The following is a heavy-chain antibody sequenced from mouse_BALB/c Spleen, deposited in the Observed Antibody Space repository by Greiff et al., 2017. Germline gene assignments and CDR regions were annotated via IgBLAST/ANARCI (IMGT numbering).Heavy chain of an antibody. D-gene: IGHD1-1*01. CDR3: ARDYGSHFDD. CDR2: ISSGGSYT. CDR1: GFTFSSYA. J-gene: IGHJ2*01. Sequence: EVKVVESGGGLVKPGGSLKLSCAASGFTFSSYAMSWVRQSPEKRLEWVAEISSGGSYTYYPDTVTGRFTISRDNAKNTLYLEMSSLRSEDTAMYYCARDYGSHFDDWGQGTTLTVSA. V-gene: IGHV5-9-4*01.